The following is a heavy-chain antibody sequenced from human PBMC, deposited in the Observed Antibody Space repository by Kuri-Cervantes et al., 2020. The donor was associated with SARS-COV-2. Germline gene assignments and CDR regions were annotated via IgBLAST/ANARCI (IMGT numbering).Heavy chain of an antibody. V-gene: IGHV3-23*01. CDR2: ISGSGGGT. D-gene: IGHD6-19*01. CDR1: GGSFSGYY. J-gene: IGHJ4*02. Sequence: ETLSLTCAVYGGSFSGYYWSWIRQPPGKGLEWVSGISGSGGGTYYPDSVKGRFIISRDNSKNTLYLQMNSLRAEDTAVYYCAKSVAGPFDYWGQGTLVTVSS. CDR3: AKSVAGPFDY.